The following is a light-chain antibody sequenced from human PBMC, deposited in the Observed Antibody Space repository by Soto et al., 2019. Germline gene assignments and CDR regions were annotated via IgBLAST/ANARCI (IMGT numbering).Light chain of an antibody. CDR3: QQYSTSQT. J-gene: IGKJ1*01. V-gene: IGKV3-20*01. CDR1: QSVTSY. Sequence: EIVLTQSPGTLSLSPGERATLSCRASQSVTSYLAWYQQKPGQAPRLLIYASSTRATGIPDRFSGGGSGTDFTLTISRLEPEVFAVYYCQQYSTSQTFGQGTKVEI. CDR2: ASS.